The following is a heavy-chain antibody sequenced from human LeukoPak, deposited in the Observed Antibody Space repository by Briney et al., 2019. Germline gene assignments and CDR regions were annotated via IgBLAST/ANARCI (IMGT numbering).Heavy chain of an antibody. V-gene: IGHV3-30*18. CDR3: AKGLLSNSQRGYFDC. J-gene: IGHJ4*02. CDR2: LSSDGNNK. D-gene: IGHD1-26*01. Sequence: GGSLRLSCAASGFTFSNYGMHWVRQAPGKGLEWVAVLSSDGNNKYSADSVKGRFTISRDNSKNTMYLQMNSLRIEDTAVYYCAKGLLSNSQRGYFDCWSQGALVSVSS. CDR1: GFTFSNYG.